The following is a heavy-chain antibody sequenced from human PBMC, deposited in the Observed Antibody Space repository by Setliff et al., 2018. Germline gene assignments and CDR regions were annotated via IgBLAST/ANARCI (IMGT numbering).Heavy chain of an antibody. D-gene: IGHD2-2*01. CDR1: GFTFSSYS. J-gene: IGHJ6*03. CDR2: ISSSSSTI. Sequence: GGSLRLSCAASGFTFSSYSMNWVRQAPGKGLEWVSYISSSSSTIYYADSVKGRFTISRDNAKNSLYLKMNSLRAEDTAVYYCARVTKPAAISYYYYMDVWGKGTTVTVSS. V-gene: IGHV3-48*01. CDR3: ARVTKPAAISYYYYMDV.